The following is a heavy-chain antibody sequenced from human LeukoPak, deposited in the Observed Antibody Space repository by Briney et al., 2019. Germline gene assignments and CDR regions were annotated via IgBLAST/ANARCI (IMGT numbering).Heavy chain of an antibody. J-gene: IGHJ5*02. CDR1: GFTFSDYY. CDR2: ISTSGDII. CDR3: ATSSGSSA. D-gene: IGHD3-10*01. V-gene: IGHV3-11*01. Sequence: PGGSLRLSCAASGFTFSDYYMSWFRQAPGKGLEWVSYISTSGDIIHYTDSVKGRFTISRDDARNSLYLQMNSLRAEDSAVYYYATSSGSSAWGQGTLVTVSS.